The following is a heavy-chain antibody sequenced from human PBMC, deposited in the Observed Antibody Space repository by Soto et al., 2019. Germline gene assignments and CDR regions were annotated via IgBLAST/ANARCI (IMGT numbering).Heavy chain of an antibody. D-gene: IGHD2-2*01. CDR3: AREDSVVGPAARARWFDP. CDR2: ISPILGIA. J-gene: IGHJ5*02. CDR1: GGTFSSYH. Sequence: QVQLVQSGAEVKKPGSSVKVSCKASGGTFSSYHISWVRQAPGQGLEWMGRISPILGIANYAQKFQGRVTITADKSTSTAYMELSSLRSEDTAVYYCAREDSVVGPAARARWFDPWCQETLVTVSA. V-gene: IGHV1-69*04.